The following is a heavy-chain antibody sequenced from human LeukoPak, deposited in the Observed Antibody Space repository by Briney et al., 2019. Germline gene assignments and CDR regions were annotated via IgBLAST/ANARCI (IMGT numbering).Heavy chain of an antibody. D-gene: IGHD6-13*01. V-gene: IGHV3-21*01. Sequence: GGSLRLSCAASGFTFSSYSMTWVRQAAGKGLEWVSSISSSSSYIYYADSVKGRFTISRDNAKNSLYLQMNSLRAEDTAVYYCARDVAAAGYPDYWGQGTLVTVSS. CDR1: GFTFSSYS. J-gene: IGHJ4*02. CDR3: ARDVAAAGYPDY. CDR2: ISSSSSYI.